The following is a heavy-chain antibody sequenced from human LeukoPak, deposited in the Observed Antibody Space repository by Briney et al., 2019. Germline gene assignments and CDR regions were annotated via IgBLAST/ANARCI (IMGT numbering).Heavy chain of an antibody. CDR1: GFIFSNYA. CDR2: ISGSDDNT. J-gene: IGHJ4*02. V-gene: IGHV3-23*01. CDR3: AKSRCGVSSCYNY. D-gene: IGHD2-15*01. Sequence: AGGSLRLSCAASGFIFSNYAMSWVRQAPGKGLEWVSAISGSDDNTYYADSVRGRFTISRDNSKNTLYLQMNSLRAEDTAIYFCAKSRCGVSSCYNYWGQGTLVTVSS.